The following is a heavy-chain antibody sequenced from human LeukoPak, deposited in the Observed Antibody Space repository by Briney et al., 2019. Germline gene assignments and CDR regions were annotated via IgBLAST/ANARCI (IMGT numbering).Heavy chain of an antibody. D-gene: IGHD4-17*01. CDR2: IWYDGSNK. CDR1: GFTFSSYG. CDR3: ARDAIRHDYGADY. Sequence: GGSLRLSCAASGFTFSSYGMHWVRQAPGKGLEWVAVIWYDGSNKYYADSVKGRFTISRDNSKNTLYLQMNSLRAEDTAVYYCARDAIRHDYGADYWGQGTLVTVSS. V-gene: IGHV3-33*01. J-gene: IGHJ4*02.